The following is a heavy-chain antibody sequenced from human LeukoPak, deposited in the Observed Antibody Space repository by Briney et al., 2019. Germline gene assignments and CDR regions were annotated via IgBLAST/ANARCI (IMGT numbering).Heavy chain of an antibody. CDR1: GGSIITTNY. V-gene: IGHV4-39*01. J-gene: IGHJ4*02. CDR2: ISYSERT. Sequence: TPSGTLSLTCGVSGGSIITTNYWGWIRQPPGKGLEWIGCISYSERTYYNPSLKSRVTISEDTSKNQFSLKLSSVTAADTAVYYCATTSYYVSDYWGQGTLVSVSS. D-gene: IGHD2-2*01. CDR3: ATTSYYVSDY.